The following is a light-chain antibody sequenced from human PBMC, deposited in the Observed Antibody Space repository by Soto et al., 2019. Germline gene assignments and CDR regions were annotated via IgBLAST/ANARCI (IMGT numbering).Light chain of an antibody. CDR2: EGN. J-gene: IGLJ1*01. CDR1: NSDVGSYNF. Sequence: QSALTPCASVYGAPGQSITISCAGTNSDVGSYNFVSWLQQHAGKAPKLMIYEGNKRPSGVSNRFSGSKSGNTASLPISGLQAEDEADCYCTSYTSSITYVFGTGTKVTVL. CDR3: TSYTSSITYV. V-gene: IGLV2-14*02.